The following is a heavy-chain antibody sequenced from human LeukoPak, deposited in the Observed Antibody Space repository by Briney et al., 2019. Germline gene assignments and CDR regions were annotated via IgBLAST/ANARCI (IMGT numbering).Heavy chain of an antibody. CDR1: GFTFTSYA. Sequence: GGSLRLSCAASGFTFTSYAMSWIRQAPGKGLEWVSAISGGGEDTYYPDSVKGPFTISRDNSKNTLSLQMNSLRAEDTAIYYCAKPRAMTTGVGRYFDLWGRGTLVTVSS. J-gene: IGHJ2*01. CDR3: AKPRAMTTGVGRYFDL. V-gene: IGHV3-23*01. D-gene: IGHD1-1*01. CDR2: ISGGGEDT.